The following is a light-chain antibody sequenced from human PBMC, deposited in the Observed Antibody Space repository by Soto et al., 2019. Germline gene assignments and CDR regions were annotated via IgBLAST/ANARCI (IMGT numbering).Light chain of an antibody. CDR3: QQYDSSPLT. Sequence: DIVMTQSPDSLTVSLGERATINCKSSESVLYSSNNKNYLSWYQQKPGQSPKLLIYWASTRESGVPDRFSGSGSGTDFTLTISSLQAEDVAVYYCQQYDSSPLTFGGGTKVAIK. CDR1: ESVLYSSNNKNY. V-gene: IGKV4-1*01. J-gene: IGKJ4*01. CDR2: WAS.